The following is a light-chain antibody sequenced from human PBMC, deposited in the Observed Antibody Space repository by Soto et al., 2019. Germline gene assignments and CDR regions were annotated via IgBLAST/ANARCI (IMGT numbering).Light chain of an antibody. J-gene: IGLJ1*01. Sequence: QSALAQPRAVSGCPGQSVTISCTGTSSDVGGYNYVSWYQQHPGKAPKLMIYEVSNRPSGVSNRFSGSKSGNTASLTISGLQAEDEADYYCSSYTSSSTLVFGTGTKVTVL. CDR2: EVS. CDR1: SSDVGGYNY. V-gene: IGLV2-14*01. CDR3: SSYTSSSTLV.